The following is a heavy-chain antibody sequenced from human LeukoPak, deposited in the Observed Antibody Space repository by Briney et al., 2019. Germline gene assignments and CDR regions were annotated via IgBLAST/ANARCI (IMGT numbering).Heavy chain of an antibody. Sequence: SQTLSLTCTVSGGSISSGGYYWSWIRQHPGKGLEWIGYIHYSGSTYYNPSLKSRVTISVDTSKNQFSLRLSSVTAADTAIYYCARAVSGRFDYWGQGTLATVSS. CDR1: GGSISSGGYY. D-gene: IGHD6-19*01. V-gene: IGHV4-31*03. J-gene: IGHJ4*02. CDR2: IHYSGST. CDR3: ARAVSGRFDY.